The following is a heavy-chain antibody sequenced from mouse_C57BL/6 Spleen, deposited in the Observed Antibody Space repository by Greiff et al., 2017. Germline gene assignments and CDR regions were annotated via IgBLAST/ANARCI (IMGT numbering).Heavy chain of an antibody. Sequence: VQLQQSGPELVKPGASVKISCKASGYSFTSYYIHWVKQRPGQGLEWIGWINPGSGNTKYNEKFKGKATLTADTSSSTAYMQLSSLTSEDSAVYDCARRNGCGNFALDYWGQGTSVTVSS. CDR1: GYSFTSYY. CDR2: INPGSGNT. V-gene: IGHV1-66*01. CDR3: ARRNGCGNFALDY. J-gene: IGHJ4*01.